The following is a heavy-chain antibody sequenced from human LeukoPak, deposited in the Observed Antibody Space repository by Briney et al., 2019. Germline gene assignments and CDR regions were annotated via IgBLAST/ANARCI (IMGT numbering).Heavy chain of an antibody. CDR1: GFTFSSYG. Sequence: PGRSLRLSCAASGFTFSSYGMHWVRQAPGKGLEWVAVISYDGSTKYYADSVKGRFTISRDNAKNSLYLQMNSLRAEDTAVYYCARREVGATLGDWGQGTLVTVSS. CDR3: ARREVGATLGD. J-gene: IGHJ4*02. D-gene: IGHD1-26*01. CDR2: ISYDGSTK. V-gene: IGHV3-30*03.